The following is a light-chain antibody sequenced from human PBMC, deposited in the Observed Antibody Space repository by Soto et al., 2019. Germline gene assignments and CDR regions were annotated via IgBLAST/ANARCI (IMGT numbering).Light chain of an antibody. CDR2: DTS. V-gene: IGKV3-15*01. Sequence: EIVLTQSPAALSVSPVERATLSFWASQSVGSTLNWYQQRPGQAPRLLIYDTSIRATGIPARFSGSGSGTEFTLTIASLQSEDFGVYYCQRFNRWPLSFGGGTKVDIK. CDR1: QSVGST. J-gene: IGKJ4*01. CDR3: QRFNRWPLS.